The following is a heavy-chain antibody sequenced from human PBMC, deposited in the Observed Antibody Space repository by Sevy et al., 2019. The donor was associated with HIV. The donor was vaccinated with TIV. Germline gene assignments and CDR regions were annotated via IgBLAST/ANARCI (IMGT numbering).Heavy chain of an antibody. Sequence: GGSLRLSCAASGFTFSSYSMNWVRQAPGKGLEWVSYISSSSSTIYYADSVKGRFTISRDNAKNSLYLQMNSLGDEDTAVYYCARDPSGSDYGSGSYLPSDYWGQGTLVTVSS. V-gene: IGHV3-48*02. CDR1: GFTFSSYS. J-gene: IGHJ4*02. CDR3: ARDPSGSDYGSGSYLPSDY. CDR2: ISSSSSTI. D-gene: IGHD3-10*01.